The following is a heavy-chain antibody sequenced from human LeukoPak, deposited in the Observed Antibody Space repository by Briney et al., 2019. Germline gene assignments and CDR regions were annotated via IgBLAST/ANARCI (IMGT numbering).Heavy chain of an antibody. J-gene: IGHJ3*02. Sequence: SETLSLTCTVSGGSISSSSYYWGWIRQPPGKGLEWIGSIYYSGSTYYNPSLKSRVTISVDTSKNQFSLKLSSVTAADTAMYYCARTRDTAMVTGAFDIWAKGQWSPSLQ. CDR2: IYYSGST. CDR1: GGSISSSSYY. V-gene: IGHV4-39*07. CDR3: ARTRDTAMVTGAFDI. D-gene: IGHD5-18*01.